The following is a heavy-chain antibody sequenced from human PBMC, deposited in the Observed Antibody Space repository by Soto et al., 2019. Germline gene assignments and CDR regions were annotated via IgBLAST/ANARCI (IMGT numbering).Heavy chain of an antibody. CDR1: GYTFTSYG. D-gene: IGHD2-15*01. Sequence: ASGKVSCKASGYTFTSYGISWGRQAPGQRLEWMGWISAYNGNTNYAQKLQGRVTMTTDTSTSTAYMELRSLRSDDTAVYYCARAGDIVVVVAAQDLYNWFDPWGQGTLVTVSS. CDR3: ARAGDIVVVVAAQDLYNWFDP. V-gene: IGHV1-18*01. CDR2: ISAYNGNT. J-gene: IGHJ5*02.